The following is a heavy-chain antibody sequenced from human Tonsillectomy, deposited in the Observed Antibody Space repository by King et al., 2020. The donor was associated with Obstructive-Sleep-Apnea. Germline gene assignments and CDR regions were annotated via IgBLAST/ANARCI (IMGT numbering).Heavy chain of an antibody. V-gene: IGHV4-30-2*01. CDR3: ARDRPEYSGYDGVWFDP. D-gene: IGHD5-12*01. J-gene: IGHJ5*02. CDR2: IYHSGTT. Sequence: LQLQESGSGLVKPSQTLSLTCAVSGGSISSGGYSWSWIRQPPGKGLEWIGYIYHSGTTYYNPSLKSRITISVDGSKNQFSLKLTSVTAADTAVYYCARDRPEYSGYDGVWFDPWGQGTLVTVSS. CDR1: GGSISSGGYS.